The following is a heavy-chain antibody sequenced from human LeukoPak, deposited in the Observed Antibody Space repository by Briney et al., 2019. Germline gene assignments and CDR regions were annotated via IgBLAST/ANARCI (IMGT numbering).Heavy chain of an antibody. J-gene: IGHJ4*02. CDR2: IYSGGST. V-gene: IGHV3-53*01. CDR1: GFTVSSNY. D-gene: IGHD6-19*01. CDR3: AWSFSSGWYSY. Sequence: PGGSLRLSCAASGFTVSSNYMSWVRQAPGKGLEWISVIYSGGSTYYADSVKGRFTISRDNSKNTLYLQMNSLRVEDTALYYCAWSFSSGWYSYWGQGTLVTVSS.